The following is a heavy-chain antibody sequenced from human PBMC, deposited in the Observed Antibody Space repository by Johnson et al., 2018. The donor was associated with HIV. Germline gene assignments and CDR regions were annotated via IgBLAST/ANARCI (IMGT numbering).Heavy chain of an antibody. CDR1: GFTFSSYD. CDR2: IGTAGDT. Sequence: VQLVESGGGVVRPGGSLRLSCAASGFTFSSYDMHWVRQATGKGLEWVSAIGTAGDTYYPGSVKGRFTISRDNSKKTLHLQMSSLRGDDTAIYYCAKVIALAGRPDAFDVWGRGTVVTVSS. D-gene: IGHD6-19*01. V-gene: IGHV3-13*01. J-gene: IGHJ3*01. CDR3: AKVIALAGRPDAFDV.